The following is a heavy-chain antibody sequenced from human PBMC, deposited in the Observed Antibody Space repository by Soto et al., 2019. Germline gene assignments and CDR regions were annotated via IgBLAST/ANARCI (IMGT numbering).Heavy chain of an antibody. V-gene: IGHV3-23*01. CDR3: AKADGTVTSGIDY. CDR2: ISGIGGST. D-gene: IGHD4-17*01. Sequence: EVQLLESGGGLVQPGGSLRLSCAASGFTFSSYAMSWVRQAPGKGLEWVSAISGIGGSTYYADYVKGRFTISRDNSKNTLYLQMNSLRAEDTAVYYCAKADGTVTSGIDYWGQGTLVTVSS. J-gene: IGHJ4*02. CDR1: GFTFSSYA.